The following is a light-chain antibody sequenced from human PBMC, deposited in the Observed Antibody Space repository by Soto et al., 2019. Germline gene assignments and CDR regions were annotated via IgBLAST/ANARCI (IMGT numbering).Light chain of an antibody. CDR1: QSISSW. Sequence: DIQMTQSPSTLSASVGDRVTITCRASQSISSWLAWYQQKPGKAPKLLIYKASSLESGVPSRFSGSGSGTEFTLTISSLQTDNFATYYCQQYNSIYRTFGQGTKVDIK. J-gene: IGKJ1*01. CDR2: KAS. V-gene: IGKV1-5*03. CDR3: QQYNSIYRT.